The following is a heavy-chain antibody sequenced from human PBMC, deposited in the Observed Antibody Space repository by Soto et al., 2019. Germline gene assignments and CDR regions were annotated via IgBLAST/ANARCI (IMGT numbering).Heavy chain of an antibody. V-gene: IGHV4-39*01. J-gene: IGHJ3*02. CDR1: GGSISSGTSF. CDR3: ARGGRSPHDAFDI. Sequence: QLQLQESGPGLLKPSETLSLTCTVSGGSISSGTSFWGWIRQPPGKGLEWIESIYYRGTTYYNPSLKSRVTMSVDTSKNQFSLNLRSLTAADTAVYYCARGGRSPHDAFDIWGQGTMVTVSS. D-gene: IGHD3-16*01. CDR2: IYYRGTT.